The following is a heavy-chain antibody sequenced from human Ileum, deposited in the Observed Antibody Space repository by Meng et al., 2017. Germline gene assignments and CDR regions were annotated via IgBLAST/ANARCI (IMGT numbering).Heavy chain of an antibody. CDR2: MSPNSGNT. D-gene: IGHD3-10*01. Sequence: QVQLVQSEAEVRKPGASVKVSCRASGYTFTGYDIHWVRQAPGQGLEWMGWMSPNSGNTGYSQNFQGRVTLTRSTPLRTVYMELSSLQSEDTAAYYCARVVSSGTFGDWFDPWGQGTLVTVSS. CDR1: GYTFTGYD. J-gene: IGHJ5*02. V-gene: IGHV1-8*01. CDR3: ARVVSSGTFGDWFDP.